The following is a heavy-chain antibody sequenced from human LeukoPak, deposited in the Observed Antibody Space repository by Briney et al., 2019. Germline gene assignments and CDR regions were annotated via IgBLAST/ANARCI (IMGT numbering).Heavy chain of an antibody. V-gene: IGHV1-8*01. CDR3: ARGRWQLPDYGMDV. Sequence: GASVKVSCKASGYTFTSYDINWVRQATGQGLEWMGWMNPNSGNTGYAQKFQGRVTMTRNTSIRTAYMELSSLRSEDTAVYYCARGRWQLPDYGMDVWGQGTTVTVSS. CDR2: MNPNSGNT. D-gene: IGHD2-15*01. CDR1: GYTFTSYD. J-gene: IGHJ6*02.